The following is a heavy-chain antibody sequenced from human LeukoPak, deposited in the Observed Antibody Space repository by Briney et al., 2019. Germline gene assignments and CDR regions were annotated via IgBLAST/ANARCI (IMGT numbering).Heavy chain of an antibody. Sequence: GGSLRLSCTASGFTFSNYWVHWVRQGPGKGLVWVSGISNDGGGTTYADSVRGRFTTSRDNAKNTLYLQMNSLGVEDTAVYYCVRDLNYTPDYWGQGTLVTVSS. V-gene: IGHV3-74*03. D-gene: IGHD2-2*02. CDR3: VRDLNYTPDY. CDR1: GFTFSNYW. CDR2: ISNDGGGT. J-gene: IGHJ4*02.